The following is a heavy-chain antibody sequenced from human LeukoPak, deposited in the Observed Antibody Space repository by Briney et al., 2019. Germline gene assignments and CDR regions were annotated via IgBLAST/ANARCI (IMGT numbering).Heavy chain of an antibody. CDR2: IKSKTDGGTT. J-gene: IGHJ4*02. CDR1: GFTFSNAW. Sequence: GGSLRLSCAASGFTFSNAWMSWVRQAPGKGLEWVGRIKSKTDGGTTDYAAPVKGRFTISRDDSKNTLYLQMNSLKTEDTAVYYCTTDSSSSPTFVDYWGQGTLVTVSS. CDR3: TTDSSSSPTFVDY. D-gene: IGHD6-6*01. V-gene: IGHV3-15*01.